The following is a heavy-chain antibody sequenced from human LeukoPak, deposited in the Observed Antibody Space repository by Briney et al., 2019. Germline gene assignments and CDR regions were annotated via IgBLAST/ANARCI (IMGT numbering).Heavy chain of an antibody. CDR3: AGGIDDYSNYFDY. CDR1: GGSISSYY. Sequence: SETLSLTCTVSGGSISSYYWSWIRQPPGKGLEWIGYIYYSGSTNYNPSLKSRVTISVDTSKNQFSLKLSSVTAADTAVYYCAGGIDDYSNYFDYWGQGTLVTVSS. V-gene: IGHV4-59*08. J-gene: IGHJ4*02. D-gene: IGHD4-11*01. CDR2: IYYSGST.